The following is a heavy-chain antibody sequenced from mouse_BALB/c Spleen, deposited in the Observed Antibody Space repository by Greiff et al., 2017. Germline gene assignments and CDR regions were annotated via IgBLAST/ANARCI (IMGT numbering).Heavy chain of an antibody. CDR3: AREGDYGSDY. CDR1: GYSFTSYW. J-gene: IGHJ2*01. Sequence: VQLQQSGPQLVRPGASVKISCKASGYSFTSYWMHWVKQRPGQGLEWIGMIDPSDSETRLNQKFKDKATLTVDKSSSTAYMQLSSPTSEDSAVYYCAREGDYGSDYWGQGTTLTVSS. CDR2: IDPSDSET. D-gene: IGHD1-2*01. V-gene: IGHV1S127*01.